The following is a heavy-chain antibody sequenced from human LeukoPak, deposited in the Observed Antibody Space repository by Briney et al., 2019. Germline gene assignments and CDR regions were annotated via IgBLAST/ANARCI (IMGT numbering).Heavy chain of an antibody. Sequence: GGSLRLSCAASGFTFSSYAMHWVRQAPGKGLEWVAVISYDGSNKYYADSVKGRFTISRDNSENTLYLQMNSLRAEDTAVYYCARKDTAQSNWGQGTLVTVSS. CDR2: ISYDGSNK. J-gene: IGHJ4*02. D-gene: IGHD5-18*01. CDR1: GFTFSSYA. CDR3: ARKDTAQSN. V-gene: IGHV3-30-3*01.